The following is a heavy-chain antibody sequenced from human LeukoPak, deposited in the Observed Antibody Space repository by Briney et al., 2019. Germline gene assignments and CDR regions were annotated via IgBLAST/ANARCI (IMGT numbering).Heavy chain of an antibody. J-gene: IGHJ6*02. CDR1: GFTVSSNY. V-gene: IGHV3-66*01. Sequence: PGGSLRLSCAASGFTVSSNYMSWVRQAPGKGLEWVSLIYSGGSTYYADSVKGRFTISRDNSKNTLYLQMNSLRAEDTAVYYCASRDKGYYYGMDVWGQGTTVNVSS. CDR2: IYSGGST. D-gene: IGHD5-24*01. CDR3: ASRDKGYYYGMDV.